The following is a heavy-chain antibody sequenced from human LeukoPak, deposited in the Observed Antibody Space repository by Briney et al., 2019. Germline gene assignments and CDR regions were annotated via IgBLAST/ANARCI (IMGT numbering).Heavy chain of an antibody. CDR3: ASWYYYDSSGYYFDY. J-gene: IGHJ4*02. CDR2: IIPIFGTA. Sequence: GASVKVSCKASGGTFSSYAISWVRQAPGQGLEWMGGIIPIFGTANYAQKFQGRVTITADESTSTAYMELSSLRSEDTAVYYCASWYYYDSSGYYFDYRGQGTLVTVSS. V-gene: IGHV1-69*13. D-gene: IGHD3-22*01. CDR1: GGTFSSYA.